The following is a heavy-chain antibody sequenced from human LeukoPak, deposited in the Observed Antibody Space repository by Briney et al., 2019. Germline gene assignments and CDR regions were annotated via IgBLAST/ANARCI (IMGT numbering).Heavy chain of an antibody. CDR1: GFTFSTYG. V-gene: IGHV3-33*01. D-gene: IGHD6-13*01. CDR2: IWDDGRNK. J-gene: IGHJ4*02. CDR3: ARDYSTSWYFFDC. Sequence: GGSLRLSCAASGFTFSTYGMHWVRQAPGKGLEWVAVIWDDGRNKYYADPVKGRFTISRDNSKNTLYLQMNSLRAEDTAVYYCARDYSTSWYFFDCWGQGTLVTVSS.